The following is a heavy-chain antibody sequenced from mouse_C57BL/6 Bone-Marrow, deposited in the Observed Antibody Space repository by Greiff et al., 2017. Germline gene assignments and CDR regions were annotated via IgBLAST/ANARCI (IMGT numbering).Heavy chain of an antibody. J-gene: IGHJ2*01. V-gene: IGHV1-69*01. CDR3: ARFAGSALRY. CDR1: GYTFTSYW. CDR2: IDPSDSYT. D-gene: IGHD3-2*02. Sequence: QVQLQQPGAELVMPGASVKLSCKASGYTFTSYWMHWVKQRPGQGLEWIGEIDPSDSYTNYNQKFKGKSTLTVEKSSSTAYMQLSSLTSEDSAVYYCARFAGSALRYWGQGTTLTVSS.